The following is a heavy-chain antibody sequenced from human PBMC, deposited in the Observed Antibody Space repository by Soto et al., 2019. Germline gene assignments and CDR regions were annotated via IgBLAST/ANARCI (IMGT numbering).Heavy chain of an antibody. Sequence: EVQLVESGGGLVQPGGSLRLSCAASGFTFSIYWMSWVRQAPGKGLEWVANIKQDGSEKDYVDSVKGRFTISRDNAKNSLYLQMNSLRAEDTAVYYCARAGSWYGHSYYYYGMDVWGQGTTVTVSS. CDR3: ARAGSWYGHSYYYYGMDV. D-gene: IGHD6-13*01. J-gene: IGHJ6*02. CDR1: GFTFSIYW. CDR2: IKQDGSEK. V-gene: IGHV3-7*01.